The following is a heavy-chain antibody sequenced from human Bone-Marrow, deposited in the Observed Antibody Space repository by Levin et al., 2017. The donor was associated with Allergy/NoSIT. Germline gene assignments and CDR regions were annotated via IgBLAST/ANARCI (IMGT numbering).Heavy chain of an antibody. CDR3: ARGVGSSADPGYNWFDP. D-gene: IGHD6-6*01. CDR2: IYYSGST. CDR1: GGSISSYY. V-gene: IGHV4-59*01. J-gene: IGHJ5*02. Sequence: SETLSLTCTVSGGSISSYYWSWIRQPPGKGLEWIGYIYYSGSTNYNPSLKSRVTISVDTSKNQFSLKVSSVTAADTAVYYCARGVGSSADPGYNWFDPWGQGTLVTVSS.